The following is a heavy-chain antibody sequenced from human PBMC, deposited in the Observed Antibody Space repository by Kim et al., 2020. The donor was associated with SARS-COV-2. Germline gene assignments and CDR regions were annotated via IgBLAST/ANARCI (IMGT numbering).Heavy chain of an antibody. CDR3: AASILRLGELSLPY. D-gene: IGHD3-16*02. CDR2: IYYSGST. J-gene: IGHJ4*02. CDR1: GGSISSSSYY. V-gene: IGHV4-39*01. Sequence: SETLSLTCTVSGGSISSSSYYWGWIRQPPGKGLEWIGSIYYSGSTYYNPSLKSRVTISVDTSKNQFSLKLSSVTAADTAVYYCAASILRLGELSLPYWGQGTLVTVSS.